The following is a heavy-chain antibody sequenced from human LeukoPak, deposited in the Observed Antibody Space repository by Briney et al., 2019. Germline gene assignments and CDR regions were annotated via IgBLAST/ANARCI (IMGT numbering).Heavy chain of an antibody. CDR3: AMPTRLRYYHMDV. J-gene: IGHJ6*03. V-gene: IGHV4-39*01. CDR2: VYYSGYA. D-gene: IGHD4-17*01. CDR1: GGSISSSSYY. Sequence: SETLSLTCTVSGGSISSSSYYWGWIRQPPGKGLEWIGTVYYSGYAYYNPSLESRVTISVDTSKNQFSLKLSSVTAADTAVYYCAMPTRLRYYHMDVWGKGTTVTVSS.